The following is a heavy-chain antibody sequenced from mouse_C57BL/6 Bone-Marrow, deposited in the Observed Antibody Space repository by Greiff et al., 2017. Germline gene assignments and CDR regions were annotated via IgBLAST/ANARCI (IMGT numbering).Heavy chain of an antibody. J-gene: IGHJ1*03. CDR1: GFSLTSYG. V-gene: IGHV2-9*01. D-gene: IGHD1-1*01. CDR3: APHLLRYWYFDV. CDR2: IWGGGST. Sequence: VQGVESGPGLVAPSQRLSITCTVSGFSLTSYGVDWVRQPPGMGLEWLGVIWGGGSTNYNSALMSRLSISKANPKSQVFLKRNRLQTDDTAMYYCAPHLLRYWYFDVWGTGTTVTVSS.